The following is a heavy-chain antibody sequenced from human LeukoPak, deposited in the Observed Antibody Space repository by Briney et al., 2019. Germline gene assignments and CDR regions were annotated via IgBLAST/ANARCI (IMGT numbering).Heavy chain of an antibody. CDR2: IPYSGRT. Sequence: PSETLSLTCTVSGGSISPYYWSLIRQPPGRGLEWIAFIPYSGRTNSNPSLKSRVTLSVDTSKNQFSLKLISVTAADTAVYYCARYISSGNDYWGQGSLVTVSS. CDR3: ARYISSGNDY. D-gene: IGHD6-13*01. V-gene: IGHV4-59*08. J-gene: IGHJ4*02. CDR1: GGSISPYY.